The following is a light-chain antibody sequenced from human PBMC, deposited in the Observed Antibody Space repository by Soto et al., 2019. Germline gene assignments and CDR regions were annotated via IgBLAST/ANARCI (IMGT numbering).Light chain of an antibody. CDR2: RNN. CDR1: SSNIGSNY. Sequence: SALTQPPSASGTPGQRVTISCSGSSSNIGSNYVYWYQQLPGTAPKLLIYRNNQRPSGVPDRFSGSKSGTSASLAISGLRSEDEADYYCAAWDDGLSGLYVFGTGTKVTVL. J-gene: IGLJ1*01. V-gene: IGLV1-47*01. CDR3: AAWDDGLSGLYV.